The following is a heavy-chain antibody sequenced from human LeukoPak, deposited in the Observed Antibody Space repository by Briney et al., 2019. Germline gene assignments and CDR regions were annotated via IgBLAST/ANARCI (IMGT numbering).Heavy chain of an antibody. D-gene: IGHD5-24*01. CDR2: ISYDGSNK. J-gene: IGHJ4*02. V-gene: IGHV3-30-3*01. CDR1: GFTFSSYA. CDR3: ARERRWLLDY. Sequence: PGGSLRLSCAASGFTFSSYAMHWVRQAPGKGLEWVAVISYDGSNKYYADSVKGRFTISRDNSKNTLYLQMNSLRAEDTAVYYCARERRWLLDYWGQGTLATVSS.